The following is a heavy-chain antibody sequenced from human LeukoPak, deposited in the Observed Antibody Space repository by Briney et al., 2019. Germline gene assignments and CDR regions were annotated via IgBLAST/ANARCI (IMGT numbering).Heavy chain of an antibody. CDR1: GFTFSSYA. D-gene: IGHD3-10*01. J-gene: IGHJ4*02. Sequence: GGSLRLSCAASGFTFSSYAMSWVRQAPGKGLEGVSAISGSGGSTYYGDSVKGRFTLSRDNSKNTLYLQMNSLRAEDTAVYYCAKDKSYYYDSGSYGLDYWGQGTLVTVSS. CDR3: AKDKSYYYDSGSYGLDY. V-gene: IGHV3-23*01. CDR2: ISGSGGST.